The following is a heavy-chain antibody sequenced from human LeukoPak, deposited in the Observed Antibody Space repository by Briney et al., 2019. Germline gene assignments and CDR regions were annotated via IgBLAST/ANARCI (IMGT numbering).Heavy chain of an antibody. CDR3: ARGWTVTTLDY. CDR2: IYYSGST. CDR1: GGSISSGDYY. J-gene: IGHJ4*02. D-gene: IGHD4-17*01. Sequence: SETLSLTCTVSGGSISSGDYYWSWIRQPPGKGLEWIGYIYYSGSTYYNPSLKSRVTISVDTSKNQFSLKLSPVTAADTAVYYCARGWTVTTLDYWGQGTLVTVSS. V-gene: IGHV4-30-4*08.